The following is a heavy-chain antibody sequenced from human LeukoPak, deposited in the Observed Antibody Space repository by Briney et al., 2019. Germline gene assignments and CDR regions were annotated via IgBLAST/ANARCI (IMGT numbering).Heavy chain of an antibody. D-gene: IGHD3-22*01. CDR2: IYSTGST. Sequence: PSETLSLTCTVSGGSISSYYWSWIRQTPGKGLEWIGYIYSTGSTNYNPSLKSRVTISVDTSKNQFSLELNSVTAADTAVYYCARRVVLTTRDYFDYWGQGTLVTVSS. CDR1: GGSISSYY. V-gene: IGHV4-59*01. J-gene: IGHJ4*02. CDR3: ARRVVLTTRDYFDY.